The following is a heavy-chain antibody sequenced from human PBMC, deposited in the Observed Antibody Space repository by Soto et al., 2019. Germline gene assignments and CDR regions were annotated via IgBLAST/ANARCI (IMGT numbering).Heavy chain of an antibody. CDR2: IYNSGST. D-gene: IGHD2-21*02. CDR3: AISRVVTTYFDY. CDR1: GGSISRAGYS. Sequence: QLQLQESGSRLVKPSQTLSLTCAVSGGSISRAGYSWSWIRQSPGKGLEWIGYIYNSGSTFYNPSLKSRLTISVDRSKNQLSLQLNSVTAADTAVYYCAISRVVTTYFDYWGQGTLVTVSS. J-gene: IGHJ4*02. V-gene: IGHV4-30-2*06.